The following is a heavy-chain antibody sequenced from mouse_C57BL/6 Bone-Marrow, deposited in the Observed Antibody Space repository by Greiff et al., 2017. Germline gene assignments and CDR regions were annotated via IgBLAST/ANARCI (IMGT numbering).Heavy chain of an antibody. CDR1: GYTFTSYW. J-gene: IGHJ1*03. CDR3: ARGPSYYYGSSYEYFDV. V-gene: IGHV1-55*01. D-gene: IGHD1-1*01. CDR2: IYPGSGST. Sequence: VQLQQPGAELVKPGASVKMSCKASGYTFTSYWITWVKQRPGQGLEWIGDIYPGSGSTNYNEKFKSKATLTVDTSSSTAYMQLSSLTSEDSAVYYCARGPSYYYGSSYEYFDVWGTGTTVTVSS.